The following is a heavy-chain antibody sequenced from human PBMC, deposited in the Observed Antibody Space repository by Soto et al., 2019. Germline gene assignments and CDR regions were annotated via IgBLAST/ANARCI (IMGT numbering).Heavy chain of an antibody. Sequence: QVQLVQSGAEVKKPGASVKVSCKASGYTFTDYYMHWVRQAPGQRLEWMGWINPNSGTTNYAQKFQGWVTMTRDTSITTVDMEVRRLRSIATAGDYCARGPRGVCDSMDGWGQ. CDR3: ARGPRGVCDSMDG. J-gene: IGHJ6*01. CDR2: INPNSGTT. D-gene: IGHD2-8*01. CDR1: GYTFTDYY. V-gene: IGHV1-2*04.